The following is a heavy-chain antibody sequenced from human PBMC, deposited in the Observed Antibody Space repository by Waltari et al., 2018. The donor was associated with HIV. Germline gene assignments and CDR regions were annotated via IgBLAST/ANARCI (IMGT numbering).Heavy chain of an antibody. CDR1: GGSISSSNYF. CDR2: IYHSGST. Sequence: QLQLQESGPGLVKPSETLSLTCTVSGGSISSSNYFWGWIRQPPGKGLECIGSIYHSGSTYYNPSLKSRVTISVDTSKSQFSLKLSSVTAADTAVYYCASTGYTYGLYYWGQGTLVTVSS. J-gene: IGHJ4*02. D-gene: IGHD5-18*01. CDR3: ASTGYTYGLYY. V-gene: IGHV4-39*01.